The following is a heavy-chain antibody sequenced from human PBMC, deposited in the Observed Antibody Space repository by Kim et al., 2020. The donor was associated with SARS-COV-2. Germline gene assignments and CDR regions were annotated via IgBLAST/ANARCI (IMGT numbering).Heavy chain of an antibody. CDR2: IYYSGSA. Sequence: SETLSLTCTVSGGSISSSGYYWGWIRQPPGKGLEWIGNIYYSGSAYYNPSLKSRVTISVDTSKNLFSLKLSSVTAADTAVYYCARPGVHDSSGYSAFDIWGQGTMVSVSS. D-gene: IGHD3-22*01. J-gene: IGHJ3*02. V-gene: IGHV4-39*01. CDR3: ARPGVHDSSGYSAFDI. CDR1: GGSISSSGYY.